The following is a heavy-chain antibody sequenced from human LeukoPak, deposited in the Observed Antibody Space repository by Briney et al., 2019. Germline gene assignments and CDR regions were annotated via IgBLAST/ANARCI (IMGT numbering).Heavy chain of an antibody. Sequence: SETLSLTCTVSGGSISSSSYFWGWIRQPPGRGLEWIGSIYYSGSTCYNPSLKSRVTISVDTSKNQFSLKLSSVTAADTAVYYCARLSWNDEPLSFDYWGQGTLVTVSS. D-gene: IGHD1-1*01. CDR2: IYYSGST. V-gene: IGHV4-39*01. CDR3: ARLSWNDEPLSFDY. CDR1: GGSISSSSYF. J-gene: IGHJ4*02.